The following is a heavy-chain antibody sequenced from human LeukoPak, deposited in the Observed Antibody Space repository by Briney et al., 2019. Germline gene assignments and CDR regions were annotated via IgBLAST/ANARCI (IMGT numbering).Heavy chain of an antibody. CDR1: GGSISVYY. V-gene: IGHV4-4*07. J-gene: IGHJ4*02. CDR2: IYTNVIT. Sequence: SETLALTCIVSGGSISVYYWNWIRQPAGKGLEWIGRIYTNVITNYNPSLKSRVTMSVDTSKNQFSLMLSSVTAADTAVYYCARGRSLYFDYWGQGTLVTVSS. CDR3: ARGRSLYFDY.